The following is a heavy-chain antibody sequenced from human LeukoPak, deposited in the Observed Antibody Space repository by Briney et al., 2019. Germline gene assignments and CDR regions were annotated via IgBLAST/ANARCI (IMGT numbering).Heavy chain of an antibody. CDR2: INPNSGDT. Sequence: ASVKVSGKASGYTFTGYYIHWVRQAPGQGLEWVGWINPNSGDTNSAQKFQGRVTMTRDTSVSTAYMEVSSLRFDDTAVYYCAVCSANFDYWGQGTLVTVSS. CDR3: AVCSANFDY. CDR1: GYTFTGYY. D-gene: IGHD3-10*02. J-gene: IGHJ4*02. V-gene: IGHV1-2*02.